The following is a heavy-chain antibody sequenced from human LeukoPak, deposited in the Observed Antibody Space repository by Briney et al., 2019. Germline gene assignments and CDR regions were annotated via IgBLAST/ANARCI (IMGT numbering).Heavy chain of an antibody. CDR1: GGSISNYY. J-gene: IGHJ5*02. CDR2: IYYSGST. V-gene: IGHV4-59*01. Sequence: SETLSLTCTVSGGSISNYYWSWIRQPPGKGLEWIGYIYYSGSTNYNPSLKSRVTISVDTSKNQFPLKLSSVTAADTAVYYCARGVVTAILLWFDPWGQGTLVTVSS. CDR3: ARGVVTAILLWFDP. D-gene: IGHD2-21*02.